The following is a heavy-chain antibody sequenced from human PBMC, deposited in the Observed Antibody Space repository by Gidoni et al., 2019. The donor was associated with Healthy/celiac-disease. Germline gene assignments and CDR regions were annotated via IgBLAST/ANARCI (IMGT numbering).Heavy chain of an antibody. V-gene: IGHV1-18*01. CDR1: GYTFPRYG. CDR3: ARDDIVVVVAATPGLRMDV. CDR2: ISAYNGNT. D-gene: IGHD2-15*01. J-gene: IGHJ6*02. Sequence: QVQLVQSGAEVKKPGASVKVSCTASGYTFPRYGISWVRQAPGQGLEWMGWISAYNGNTNYAQKLQGRVTMTTDTSTSTAYMELRSLRSDDTAVYYCARDDIVVVVAATPGLRMDVWGQGTAVTVSS.